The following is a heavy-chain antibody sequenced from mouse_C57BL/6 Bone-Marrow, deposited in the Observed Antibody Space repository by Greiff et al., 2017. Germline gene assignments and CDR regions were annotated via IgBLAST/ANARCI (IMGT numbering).Heavy chain of an antibody. CDR1: GYTFPTYP. J-gene: IGHJ2*01. D-gene: IGHD2-4*01. CDR3: ARGCNYGGYYLDY. CDR2: FHPYNDDT. Sequence: VKLMESGAELVKPGASVKMSCKASGYTFPTYPIEWMKQNHGKSLEWIGNFHPYNDDTKYNEKFKGKATLTVEKSSSTVYLALSRLTSDDSAVYYCARGCNYGGYYLDYWGQGTTLTVSS. V-gene: IGHV1-47*01.